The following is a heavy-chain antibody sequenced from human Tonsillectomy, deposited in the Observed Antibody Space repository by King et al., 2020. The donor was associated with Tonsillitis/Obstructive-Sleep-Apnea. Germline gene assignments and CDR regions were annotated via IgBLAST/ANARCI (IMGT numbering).Heavy chain of an antibody. D-gene: IGHD6-6*01. V-gene: IGHV3-73*02. CDR2: IRSKANSYAT. J-gene: IGHJ5*02. CDR1: GFTFSGSA. Sequence: DVQLVQSGGGLVQPGGSLKLSCAASGFTFSGSAIHWVRQASGKGLEWVGRIRSKANSYATAYAASVKGRFTISRDDSKNTAYLQMNSLKTEDTAVYYCTRRSSSSIRNWFDPGGQGTLVTVAS. CDR3: TRRSSSSIRNWFDP.